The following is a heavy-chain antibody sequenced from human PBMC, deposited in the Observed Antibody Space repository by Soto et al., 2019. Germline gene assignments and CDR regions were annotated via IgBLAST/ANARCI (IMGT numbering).Heavy chain of an antibody. CDR1: GFTFTSSA. J-gene: IGHJ6*02. V-gene: IGHV1-58*01. CDR2: IVVGSGNT. D-gene: IGHD2-2*01. Sequence: SVKASCKAPGFTFTSSALQWAPQARGQRLEWIGWIVVGSGNTNYAQKFQEIVTITRDMSTSTDYMGLSIVMSEDTAEYECTADQLLEPPSSGRRPPAYYYYGMDVWGQGTTVTVSS. CDR3: TADQLLEPPSSGRRPPAYYYYGMDV.